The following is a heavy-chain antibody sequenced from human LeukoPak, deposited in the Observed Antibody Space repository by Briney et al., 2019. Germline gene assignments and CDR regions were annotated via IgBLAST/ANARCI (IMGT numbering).Heavy chain of an antibody. Sequence: PSETLSLTCTVSGGSISSYYWSWIRQPPGKGLEWIGYIYYSGSTNYNPSLKSRVTISVDTSKNQFSLKLSSVTAADTAVYYCARVTSSGGAFDTWGQGTMVTVSS. V-gene: IGHV4-59*01. CDR2: IYYSGST. CDR3: ARVTSSGGAFDT. J-gene: IGHJ3*02. CDR1: GGSISSYY. D-gene: IGHD6-19*01.